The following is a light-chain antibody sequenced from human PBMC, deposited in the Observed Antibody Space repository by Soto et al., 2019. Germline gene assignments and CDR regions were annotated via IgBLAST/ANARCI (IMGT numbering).Light chain of an antibody. CDR3: QQYDNLLT. CDR2: AAS. Sequence: DIQMTQSPSSLSASVGDRVTITCQANQDISNYLNWYQQKPGKAPQLLIYAASNLETGVPSRFSGSGSGTDFTFSISSLQTEDIATYYCQQYDNLLTFGPGTKVDIK. V-gene: IGKV1-33*01. CDR1: QDISNY. J-gene: IGKJ3*01.